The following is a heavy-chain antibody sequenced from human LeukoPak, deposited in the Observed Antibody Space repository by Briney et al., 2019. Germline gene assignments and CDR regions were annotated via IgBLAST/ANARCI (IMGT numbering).Heavy chain of an antibody. V-gene: IGHV3-9*01. J-gene: IGHJ4*02. CDR2: ISWNSGSI. CDR3: AKSPRLYGSGSYYNYYFDY. D-gene: IGHD3-10*01. Sequence: SGGSLRLSCAASGFTFDDYAMHWVRQAPGKGLEWVSGISWNSGSIGYADSVKGRFTISRDNAKNSLYLQMNSLRAEDTALYYCAKSPRLYGSGSYYNYYFDYWGQGTLVTVSS. CDR1: GFTFDDYA.